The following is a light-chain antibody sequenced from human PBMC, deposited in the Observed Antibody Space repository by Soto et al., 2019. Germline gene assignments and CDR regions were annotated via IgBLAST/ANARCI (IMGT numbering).Light chain of an antibody. V-gene: IGLV8-61*01. CDR1: SGSVSTSYY. Sequence: QTVVTQEPSFSVSPGGTVTLTCGLSSGSVSTSYYPSWYEQTPGQAPRTLIYSTNTRSSGVPDRFSGSILGNKAALTITGAQADDESDYYCALYMGGGLLFGGGTKVTVL. J-gene: IGLJ2*01. CDR3: ALYMGGGLL. CDR2: STN.